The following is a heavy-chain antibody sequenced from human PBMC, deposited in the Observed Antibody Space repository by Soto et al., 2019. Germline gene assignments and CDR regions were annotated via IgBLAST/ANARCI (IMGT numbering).Heavy chain of an antibody. CDR2: ISSDGSNK. V-gene: IGHV3-30-3*01. Sequence: ESGGGVVQPGRSLRLSCAASGFTFSSYAMHWVRQAPGKGLEWVAVISSDGSNKYYADSVKGRFTISRDNSKNTLYLQMNSLRAEDTAVYYCARGDSSGYYYGIDYWGQGTLVTVSS. CDR3: ARGDSSGYYYGIDY. J-gene: IGHJ4*02. CDR1: GFTFSSYA. D-gene: IGHD3-22*01.